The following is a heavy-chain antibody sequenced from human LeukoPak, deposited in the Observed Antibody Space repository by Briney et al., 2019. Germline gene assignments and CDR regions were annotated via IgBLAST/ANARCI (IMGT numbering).Heavy chain of an antibody. J-gene: IGHJ1*01. CDR3: VGESSDYKRYFQY. Sequence: GGSLRLSCAASGRSFSGYAMSWVRQAPGKELEWVSAIGGSGSSTYYADSVKGRFTISRDNSKNTVYLQMNSLRAEDTALYYCVGESSDYKRYFQYWGQGTLVTISS. D-gene: IGHD3-22*01. V-gene: IGHV3-23*01. CDR1: GRSFSGYA. CDR2: IGGSGSST.